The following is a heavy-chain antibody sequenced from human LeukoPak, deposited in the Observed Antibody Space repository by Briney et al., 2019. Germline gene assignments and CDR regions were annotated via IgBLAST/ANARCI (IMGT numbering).Heavy chain of an antibody. CDR1: RGSISSSNW. D-gene: IGHD1-26*01. V-gene: IGHV4-4*02. J-gene: IGHJ4*02. Sequence: PLETLSLTCAVSRGSISSSNWWSWVRQPPGKGLEWIGEIYHSGSTNYNPSLKSRVTMSVDKSKNQFSLKLSSVTAADTAVYYGARDTTRGGLDYWGQGTLVTVSS. CDR2: IYHSGST. CDR3: ARDTTRGGLDY.